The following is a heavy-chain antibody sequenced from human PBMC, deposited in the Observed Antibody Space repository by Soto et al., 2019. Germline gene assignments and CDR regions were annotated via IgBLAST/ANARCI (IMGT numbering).Heavy chain of an antibody. CDR3: AKRFRGVLLNPEVD. CDR1: GLTFSSYA. J-gene: IGHJ4*02. V-gene: IGHV3-23*01. D-gene: IGHD3-10*01. Sequence: EVQLLESGGYLVQPGGSPRLSCAASGLTFSSYAMSWVRQAPGKGLEWVAVISGSGGYTDYADSVKGRFTISRDNSKNTLFLQMNSLRAEDTALYYCAKRFRGVLLNPEVDWGQGTLVTVSS. CDR2: ISGSGGYT.